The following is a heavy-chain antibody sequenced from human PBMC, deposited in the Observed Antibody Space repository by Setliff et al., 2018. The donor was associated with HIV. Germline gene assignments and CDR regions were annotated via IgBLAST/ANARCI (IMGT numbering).Heavy chain of an antibody. CDR2: IYYSGST. CDR1: GGSISSGNYY. D-gene: IGHD3-10*01. CDR3: ARGGARHYGSGRYHSWFDP. Sequence: TSETLSLTCTVSGGSISSGNYYWSWIRQYPGKGLEWIGYIYYSGSTYYNPSLKSRVTMSVDTSKNQFSLKLSSVTAADTAVYYCARGGARHYGSGRYHSWFDPWGQGTQVTVSS. J-gene: IGHJ5*02. V-gene: IGHV4-31*02.